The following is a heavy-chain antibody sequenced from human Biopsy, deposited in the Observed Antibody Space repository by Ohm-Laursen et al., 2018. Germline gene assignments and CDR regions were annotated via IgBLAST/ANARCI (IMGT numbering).Heavy chain of an antibody. J-gene: IGHJ3*01. CDR1: GVSITAYY. Sequence: PGTLSLTCIVSGVSITAYYWSWIRQPPGKGLECIGNIHHSGSTNYNPSLKSRLTISVDTSKNQFSLKPNSVTATDTAVYYCARRLPLRGYAFDVWGQGTLVTVSS. D-gene: IGHD3-10*01. CDR2: IHHSGST. V-gene: IGHV4-59*08. CDR3: ARRLPLRGYAFDV.